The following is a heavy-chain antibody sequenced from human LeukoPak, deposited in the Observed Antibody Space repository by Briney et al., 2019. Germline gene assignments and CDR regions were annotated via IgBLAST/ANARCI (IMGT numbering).Heavy chain of an antibody. CDR2: IYYSGST. D-gene: IGHD1/OR15-1a*01. J-gene: IGHJ4*02. CDR3: ARGYNWNNSPDY. Sequence: PSETLSLTCTVSGGSISSSSYYWGWIRQPPGKGLEWIGSIYYSGSTYYNPSLKSRVTISVDTSKNQFSLKLSSVTAADTAVYYCARGYNWNNSPDYWGQGTLVTVSS. V-gene: IGHV4-39*01. CDR1: GGSISSSSYY.